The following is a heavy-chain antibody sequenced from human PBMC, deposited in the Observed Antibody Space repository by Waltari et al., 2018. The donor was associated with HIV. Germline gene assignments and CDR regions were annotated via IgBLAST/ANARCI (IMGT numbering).Heavy chain of an antibody. J-gene: IGHJ6*02. CDR2: INAGNGNT. CDR1: GYTFTSYA. V-gene: IGHV1-3*01. Sequence: QVQLVQSGAEVKKPGAAVKVSCKASGYTFTSYARHWVRQAPGQRLEWMGWINAGNGNTKYSQKFQGRVTITRDTSASTAYMELSSLRSEDTAVYYCVRVKVVRGRLYYYYGMDVWGQGTTVTVSS. D-gene: IGHD2-15*01. CDR3: VRVKVVRGRLYYYYGMDV.